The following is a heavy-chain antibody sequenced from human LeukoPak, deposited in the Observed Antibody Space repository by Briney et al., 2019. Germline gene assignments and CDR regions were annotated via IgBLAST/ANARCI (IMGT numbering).Heavy chain of an antibody. CDR1: GGSISSSSYY. J-gene: IGHJ3*02. CDR3: ARRYYDFWSGHDAFDI. V-gene: IGHV4-39*01. D-gene: IGHD3-3*01. CDR2: IYYSGST. Sequence: SETLSLTCTVSGGSISSSSYYWGWIRQPPGKGLEWIGSIYYSGSTYYNPSLNSRVTISVDTSKNQFSLKLSSVTAADTAVYYCARRYYDFWSGHDAFDIWGQGTMVTVSS.